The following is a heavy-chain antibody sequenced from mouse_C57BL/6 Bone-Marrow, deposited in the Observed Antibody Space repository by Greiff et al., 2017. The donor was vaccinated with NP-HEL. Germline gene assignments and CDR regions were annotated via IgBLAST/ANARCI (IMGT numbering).Heavy chain of an antibody. D-gene: IGHD1-1*01. CDR1: GFNIKNTY. J-gene: IGHJ2*01. V-gene: IGHV14-3*01. CDR3: ARDYGSSPYYFDY. Sequence: VQLQQSVAELVRPGASVKLSCTASGFNIKNTYMHWVKQRPEQGLEWIGRIDPANGNTKYAPKFQGKATITADTSSNNAYLQLSSLASEDSAIYYCARDYGSSPYYFDYWGQGTTLTVSS. CDR2: IDPANGNT.